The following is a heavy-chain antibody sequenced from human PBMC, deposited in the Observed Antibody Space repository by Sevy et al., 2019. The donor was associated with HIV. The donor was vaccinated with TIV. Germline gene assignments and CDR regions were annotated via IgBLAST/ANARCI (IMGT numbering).Heavy chain of an antibody. D-gene: IGHD1-7*01. Sequence: GGSLRLSCAVSGFTFSNYWMSWVRQAPGKGLECVANINQDRGEKYYLDSVKGRFFISRDNAKNSLYLQMDSLRAEDTDVYNWAGEQITGAKPDYFDYWGQGTLVTVSS. V-gene: IGHV3-7*01. CDR1: GFTFSNYW. CDR2: INQDRGEK. CDR3: AGEQITGAKPDYFDY. J-gene: IGHJ4*01.